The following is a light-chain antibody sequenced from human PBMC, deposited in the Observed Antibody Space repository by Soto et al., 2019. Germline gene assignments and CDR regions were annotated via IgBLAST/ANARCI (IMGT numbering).Light chain of an antibody. V-gene: IGKV3-15*01. CDR3: QHYTNWPLT. J-gene: IGKJ4*01. CDR1: HDVSSR. Sequence: DIVMTQSPVTLSVSPGERATLSCRASHDVSSRLAWYQQKPGQAPRLLIYDASTRATGLPARFSGSGSGTEFTLTISSLQSEDFAVYYCQHYTNWPLTFGGGTKVEIK. CDR2: DAS.